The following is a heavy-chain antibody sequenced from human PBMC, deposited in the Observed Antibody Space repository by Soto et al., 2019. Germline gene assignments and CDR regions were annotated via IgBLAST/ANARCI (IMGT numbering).Heavy chain of an antibody. CDR2: ISWNSGSI. CDR3: AKDSHHIWNYAVASYNWIDP. J-gene: IGHJ5*02. D-gene: IGHD1-7*01. Sequence: PGGSLRLSCAASGFTFDDYAMHWVRQAPGKGLEWVSGISWNSGSIGYADSVKGRFTISRDNAKNSLYLQMNSLRAEDTALYYCAKDSHHIWNYAVASYNWIDPWGQATLVTGSS. V-gene: IGHV3-9*01. CDR1: GFTFDDYA.